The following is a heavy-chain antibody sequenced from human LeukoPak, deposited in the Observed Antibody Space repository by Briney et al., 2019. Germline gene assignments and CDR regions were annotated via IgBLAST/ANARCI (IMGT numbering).Heavy chain of an antibody. CDR1: GGSISSSSYY. CDR2: IYYSGST. CDR3: ARGGTHYDFWSGLPGYFDL. Sequence: SETLSLTCTVSGGSISSSSYYWGWIRQPPGQGLEWIGSIYYSGSTYYNPSLKSRVTISVDTSKNQFSLKLSSVTAADTAVYYCARGGTHYDFWSGLPGYFDLWGRGTLVTVSS. J-gene: IGHJ2*01. D-gene: IGHD3-3*01. V-gene: IGHV4-39*01.